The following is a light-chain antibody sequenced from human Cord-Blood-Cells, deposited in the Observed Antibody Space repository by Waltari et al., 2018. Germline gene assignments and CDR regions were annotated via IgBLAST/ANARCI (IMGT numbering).Light chain of an antibody. V-gene: IGKV1-39*01. CDR1: QSISSY. CDR3: QQSYSTAPLT. J-gene: IGKJ4*01. Sequence: DIQMTQSPSALSASVGDRVTIPCRASQSISSYLNLYQQKPGNAPKLLIYAASSLQSGVPSRLSGRGSGTDCTLTISSLPPEDFATYYCQQSYSTAPLTFGGGTKVEIK. CDR2: AAS.